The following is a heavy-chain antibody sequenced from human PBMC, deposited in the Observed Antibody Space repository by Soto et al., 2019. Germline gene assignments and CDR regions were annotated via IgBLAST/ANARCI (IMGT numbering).Heavy chain of an antibody. V-gene: IGHV1-8*01. CDR2: MNPNSGNT. CDR3: ARFSMTYYYGSGSSEDY. CDR1: GYTFTSYD. D-gene: IGHD3-10*01. Sequence: QVPLVQSGAEVKKPGASVKVSCKASGYTFTSYDINWVRQATGQGLEWMGWMNPNSGNTGYAQKFQGRVTMTRNTSISTAYMELSSLGSEDTAVYYCARFSMTYYYGSGSSEDYWGQGTLVTVSS. J-gene: IGHJ4*02.